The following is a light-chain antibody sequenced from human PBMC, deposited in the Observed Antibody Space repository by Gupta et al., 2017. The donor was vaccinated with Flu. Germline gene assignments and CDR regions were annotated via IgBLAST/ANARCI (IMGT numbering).Light chain of an antibody. CDR2: GAF. Sequence: ATLSVSPGETVTLSCRASQNVANNLAWYQHKPGQAPRLLIYGAFTRATDVPARFSGSGSGAEFTLTISSLRSEDFALYYCQQYDDWPPHTFGQGTKLDIK. CDR3: QQYDDWPPHT. CDR1: QNVANN. V-gene: IGKV3-15*01. J-gene: IGKJ2*01.